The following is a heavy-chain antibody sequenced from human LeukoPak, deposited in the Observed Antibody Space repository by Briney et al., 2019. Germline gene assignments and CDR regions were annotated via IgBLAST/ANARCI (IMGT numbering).Heavy chain of an antibody. D-gene: IGHD6-19*01. Sequence: GRSMRLSCAASGFTFDDYAMHSVRQAPGEGLEWVSGISWNGGSIGYTDSVRGRFTISRDNAKNSLYLQMNSLRAEDTAVYYCVKDLRAVNYYGMDVWGQGTTVIVSS. CDR3: VKDLRAVNYYGMDV. V-gene: IGHV3-9*01. CDR1: GFTFDDYA. J-gene: IGHJ6*02. CDR2: ISWNGGSI.